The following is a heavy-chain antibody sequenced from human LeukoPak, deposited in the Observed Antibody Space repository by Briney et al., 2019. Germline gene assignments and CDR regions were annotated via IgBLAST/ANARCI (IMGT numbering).Heavy chain of an antibody. CDR2: IHHSGRT. D-gene: IGHD5-18*01. CDR1: GYSISSDYY. Sequence: SETLSLTCTVSGYSISSDYYWGWIRQPPGKGLEWIGSIHHSGRTYYNPSLKSRVTISVDTSKNQFSLKLSSVTAADTAVYYCARDYQGGYGDKTVDYWGQGTLVTVSS. J-gene: IGHJ4*02. V-gene: IGHV4-38-2*02. CDR3: ARDYQGGYGDKTVDY.